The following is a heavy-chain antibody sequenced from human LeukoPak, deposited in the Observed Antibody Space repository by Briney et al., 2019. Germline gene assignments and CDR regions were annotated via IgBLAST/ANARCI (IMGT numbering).Heavy chain of an antibody. CDR2: MNPNSGNT. J-gene: IGHJ6*03. CDR3: ARGQRFLEWLLSDYYYMDV. Sequence: ASVKVSCKASGYTFTSYDINWVRQATGQGLEWMGWMNPNSGNTGYAQNFQGRVTITRNTSISTAYMELSSLRSEDTAVYYCARGQRFLEWLLSDYYYMDVWGKGTTVTVSS. V-gene: IGHV1-8*03. D-gene: IGHD3-3*01. CDR1: GYTFTSYD.